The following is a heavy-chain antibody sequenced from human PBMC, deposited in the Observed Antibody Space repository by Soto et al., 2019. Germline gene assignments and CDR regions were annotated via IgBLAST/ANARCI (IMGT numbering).Heavy chain of an antibody. CDR3: ATYDILTGYYKGYDY. Sequence: TLSLTCTVSGGSISSYYWSWIRQPPGKGLEWIGYIYYSGSTNYNPSLKSRVTISVDTSKNQLSLKLSSVTAADTAVYYCATYDILTGYYKGYDYWGQGTLVTVSS. D-gene: IGHD3-9*01. CDR2: IYYSGST. J-gene: IGHJ4*02. V-gene: IGHV4-59*01. CDR1: GGSISSYY.